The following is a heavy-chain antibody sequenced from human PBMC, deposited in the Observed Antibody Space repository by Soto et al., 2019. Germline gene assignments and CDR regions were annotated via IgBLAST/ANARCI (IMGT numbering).Heavy chain of an antibody. D-gene: IGHD3-22*01. CDR3: TRPASYDSSGMTRY. V-gene: IGHV3-49*03. CDR1: GFTFGDYA. J-gene: IGHJ4*02. Sequence: GGSLRLSCTASGFTFGDYAMSWFRQAPGKGLEWVGFIRSKAYGGTTEYAASVKGRFTISRDDSKSIAYLQMNSLKTEDTAVYYCTRPASYDSSGMTRYWGQGTLVTVSS. CDR2: IRSKAYGGTT.